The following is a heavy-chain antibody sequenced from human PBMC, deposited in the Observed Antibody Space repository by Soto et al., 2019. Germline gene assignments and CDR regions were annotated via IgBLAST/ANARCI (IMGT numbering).Heavy chain of an antibody. CDR2: ISGSGGST. J-gene: IGHJ4*02. D-gene: IGHD3-22*01. CDR3: AKDSRATYYYDSSGYPFDY. CDR1: GFTFSSYA. Sequence: LRLSFAASGFTFSSYAMSWVRQAPGKGLEWVSAISGSGGSTYYADSVKGRFTISRDNSKNTLYLQMNSLRAEDTAVYYCAKDSRATYYYDSSGYPFDYWGQGTLVTVSS. V-gene: IGHV3-23*01.